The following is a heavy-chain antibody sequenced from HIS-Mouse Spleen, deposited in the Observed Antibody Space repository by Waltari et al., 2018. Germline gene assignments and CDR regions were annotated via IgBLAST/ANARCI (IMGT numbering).Heavy chain of an antibody. CDR3: ARIAEGYSSGWYAFDY. CDR1: GFSLSTSGMC. D-gene: IGHD6-19*01. V-gene: IGHV2-70*15. CDR2: IDWDDDK. Sequence: QVTLRESGPALVKPTQTLTLTCTFSGFSLSTSGMCVSWIRQPPGKALEWLARIDWDDDKYYSTSMKTRPTNSKDTSKNPVVLTMTSMDPVDTATYYGARIAEGYSSGWYAFDYWGQGTLVTVSS. J-gene: IGHJ4*02.